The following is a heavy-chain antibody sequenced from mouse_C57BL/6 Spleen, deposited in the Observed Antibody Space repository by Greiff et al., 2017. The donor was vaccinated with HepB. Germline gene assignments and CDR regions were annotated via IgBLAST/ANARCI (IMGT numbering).Heavy chain of an antibody. CDR3: ASGGYGYDDVPFAY. CDR1: GYTFTDYN. Sequence: VQLKESGPELVKPGASVKIPCKASGYTFTDYNMDWVKQSHGKSLEWIGDINPNNGGTIYNQKFKGKATLTVDKSSSTAYMELRSLTSEDTAVYYCASGGYGYDDVPFAYWGQGTLVTVSA. J-gene: IGHJ3*01. CDR2: INPNNGGT. D-gene: IGHD2-2*01. V-gene: IGHV1-18*01.